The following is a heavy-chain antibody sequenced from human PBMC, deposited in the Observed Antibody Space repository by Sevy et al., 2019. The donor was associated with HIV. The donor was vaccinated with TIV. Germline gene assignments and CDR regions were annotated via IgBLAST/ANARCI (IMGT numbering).Heavy chain of an antibody. Sequence: GESLKISCAASGFTFSSYWMHWDRQAPGKGLVWVSRVNSDGSSTSYADSVKGRFTISRDNAKNTLYLQMNSLRAEDTAVYYCARGAAAGTFDYWGQGTLVTVSS. J-gene: IGHJ4*02. CDR2: VNSDGSST. CDR3: ARGAAAGTFDY. CDR1: GFTFSSYW. V-gene: IGHV3-74*01. D-gene: IGHD6-13*01.